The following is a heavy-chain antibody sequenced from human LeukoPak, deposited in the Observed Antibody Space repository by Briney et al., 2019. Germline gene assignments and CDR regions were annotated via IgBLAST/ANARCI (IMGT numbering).Heavy chain of an antibody. CDR2: ISGSGGST. D-gene: IGHD3-3*01. V-gene: IGHV3-23*01. CDR3: AKDPLPYDFWSGYWKDY. Sequence: GGSLRLSCAASGFTFSSYAMSWVRQAPGKGLEWVSAISGSGGSTYYADSVKGRFTISRDNSKNTLYLQMYSLRAEDTAVYYCAKDPLPYDFWSGYWKDYWGRGTLVTVSS. CDR1: GFTFSSYA. J-gene: IGHJ4*02.